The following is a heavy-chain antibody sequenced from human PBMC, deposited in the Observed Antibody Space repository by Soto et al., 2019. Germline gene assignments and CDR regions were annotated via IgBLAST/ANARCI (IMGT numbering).Heavy chain of an antibody. D-gene: IGHD6-19*01. CDR1: VYFIGAGGYY. V-gene: IGHV4-31*03. CDR3: ARMYSSGSGWFHP. J-gene: IGHJ5*02. CDR2: FYSSGSI. Sequence: NPSETLSLTCFVSVYFIGAGGYYWSWILHHPGKGLEWIGSFYSSGSIIYNPSLRSRVSITGDMSTNQFSMSLTSVTAADTARYYCARMYSSGSGWFHPWGQGTLVTVSS.